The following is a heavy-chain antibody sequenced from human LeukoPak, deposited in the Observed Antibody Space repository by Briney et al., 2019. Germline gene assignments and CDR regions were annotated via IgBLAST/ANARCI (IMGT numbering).Heavy chain of an antibody. Sequence: GESLKISCKGSGYSFTSYWIVWVRQMPGKGLEWMGMIYPGDSETTYSPPFEGQVSISVDKSISTAYLQWISLKASDTAMYYCASTVAGNYYYMDVWGKGTKVTVSS. CDR3: ASTVAGNYYYMDV. J-gene: IGHJ6*03. CDR2: IYPGDSET. CDR1: GYSFTSYW. D-gene: IGHD6-19*01. V-gene: IGHV5-51*01.